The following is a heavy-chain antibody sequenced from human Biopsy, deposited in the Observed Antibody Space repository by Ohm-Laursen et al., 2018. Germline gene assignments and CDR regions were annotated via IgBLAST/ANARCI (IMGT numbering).Heavy chain of an antibody. D-gene: IGHD2-2*02. CDR2: LDLDDAQ. CDR1: GFSLNTRGMS. J-gene: IGHJ6*02. Sequence: PTQTLTLTSTLSGFSLNTRGMSVTWIRQPPGKALEWLARLDLDDAQIYNGSLKTRLTISKDTSENHVVLTLSDVDPVDTTTYYCARIPILVVPAAIVYRHRRHLQGLDVWGQGTTVIVSS. V-gene: IGHV2-70*16. CDR3: ARIPILVVPAAIVYRHRRHLQGLDV.